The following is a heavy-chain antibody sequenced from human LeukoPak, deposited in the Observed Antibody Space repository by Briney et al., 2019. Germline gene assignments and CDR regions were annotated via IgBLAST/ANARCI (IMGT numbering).Heavy chain of an antibody. V-gene: IGHV1-69*06. Sequence: SVKVSCKASGGTFSSYAISWVRQAPGQGLEWMGGIIPIFGTANYAQKFQGRVTITADKSTSTAYMELSSLRSEDTAVYYCARKVEDAGDAFDIWGQGTMVTVSS. CDR1: GGTFSSYA. J-gene: IGHJ3*02. D-gene: IGHD2-15*01. CDR3: ARKVEDAGDAFDI. CDR2: IIPIFGTA.